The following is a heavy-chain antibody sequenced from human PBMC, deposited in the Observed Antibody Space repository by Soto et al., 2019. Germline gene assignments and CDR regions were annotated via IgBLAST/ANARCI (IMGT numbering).Heavy chain of an antibody. V-gene: IGHV3-30-3*01. Sequence: QVHLAESGGGVVQPGRSLRLSCVASGFAFDNYGIHWVRQAPGRGLQWVALISYEGSNTYYADSVRGRFTISRDNSKNTLYLQMNSLRPEDTGVYYCARVTPGNNLYYFSGLDVWGQGTSVTVSS. CDR2: ISYEGSNT. CDR1: GFAFDNYG. CDR3: ARVTPGNNLYYFSGLDV. D-gene: IGHD1-1*01. J-gene: IGHJ6*02.